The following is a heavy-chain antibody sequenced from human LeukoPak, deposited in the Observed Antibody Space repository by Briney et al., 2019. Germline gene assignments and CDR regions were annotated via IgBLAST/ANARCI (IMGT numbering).Heavy chain of an antibody. CDR2: IGTDGRGR. Sequence: GGSLRLSCAASGFTFNIYAMTWVRQAPGKGLEWVSAIGTDGRGRDYADSVRGRFIISRDNSRGTVCLQMNSLTAEDTARYFCARRVGGTPEYWGPGTVVTVSS. J-gene: IGHJ4*02. D-gene: IGHD1-26*01. V-gene: IGHV3-23*01. CDR3: ARRVGGTPEY. CDR1: GFTFNIYA.